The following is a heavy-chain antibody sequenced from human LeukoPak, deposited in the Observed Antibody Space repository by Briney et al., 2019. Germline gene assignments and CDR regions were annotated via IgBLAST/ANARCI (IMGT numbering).Heavy chain of an antibody. V-gene: IGHV1-69*15. CDR2: IIPIFGTA. J-gene: IGHJ4*02. D-gene: IGHD5-24*01. CDR3: ARDLGVGDGYNHFDY. CDR1: GGTFSSYA. Sequence: SVKVSCKASGGTFSSYAISWVRQAPGQGLEWMGRIIPIFGTANYAQKFQGRVTITADESTSTAYMELSSLRSEDTAVYYCARDLGVGDGYNHFDYWGQGTLVTVSS.